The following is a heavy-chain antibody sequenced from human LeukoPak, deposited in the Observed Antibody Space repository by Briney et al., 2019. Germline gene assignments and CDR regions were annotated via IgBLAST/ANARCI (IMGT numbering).Heavy chain of an antibody. V-gene: IGHV4-61*02. J-gene: IGHJ6*03. CDR3: ARETVSSSSGEPGYYMDV. Sequence: SETLSLTCTVSGGSISSGSYYWSWIRQPAGKGLEWIGRTYTSGSTNYSPSLKSRVTISVDTSKNQFSLKLSSVTAADTAVYYCARETVSSSSGEPGYYMDVWGKGTTVTVSS. D-gene: IGHD6-6*01. CDR2: TYTSGST. CDR1: GGSISSGSYY.